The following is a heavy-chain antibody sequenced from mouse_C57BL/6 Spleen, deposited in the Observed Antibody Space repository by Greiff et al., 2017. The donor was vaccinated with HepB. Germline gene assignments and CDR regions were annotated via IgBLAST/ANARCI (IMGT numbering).Heavy chain of an antibody. CDR2: INPNNGGT. Sequence: EVQLQESGPELVKPGASVKIPCKASGYTFTDYNMDWVKQSHGKSLEWIGDINPNNGGTIYNQKFKGKATLTVDKSSSTAYMELRSLTSEDTAVYYCARRNDGYYVAMDYWGQGTSVTVSS. J-gene: IGHJ4*01. CDR1: GYTFTDYN. CDR3: ARRNDGYYVAMDY. V-gene: IGHV1-18*01. D-gene: IGHD2-3*01.